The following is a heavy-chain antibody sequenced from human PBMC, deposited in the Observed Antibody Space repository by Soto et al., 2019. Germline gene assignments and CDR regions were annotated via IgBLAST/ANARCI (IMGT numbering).Heavy chain of an antibody. J-gene: IGHJ4*02. Sequence: PGGSLRLSCAASGFTFSTYDMHWVRQAPGNGLEWVAVIWYDGSNKYYADSLKGRFTISRDNSKKTLYLQMNSLRAEDTAVYYCARDGRLGLAYCGGDCYSFDYWGQGTLVTVSS. CDR1: GFTFSTYD. D-gene: IGHD2-21*02. CDR3: ARDGRLGLAYCGGDCYSFDY. CDR2: IWYDGSNK. V-gene: IGHV3-33*01.